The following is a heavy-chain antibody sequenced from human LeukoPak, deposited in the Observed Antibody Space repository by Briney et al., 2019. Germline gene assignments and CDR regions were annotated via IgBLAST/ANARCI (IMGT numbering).Heavy chain of an antibody. CDR1: GFTFSSYA. CDR2: ISNNGGST. Sequence: PGGSLRLSCAASGFTFSSYAMHRVRQAPGKGLEHVSAISNNGGSTYYANSVKGRFTISRDNSKNTLYLQMGSLRAEDMAVYYCARIVSRAYYYDSWGQGTPVTVSS. CDR3: ARIVSRAYYYDS. J-gene: IGHJ4*02. D-gene: IGHD3-22*01. V-gene: IGHV3-64*01.